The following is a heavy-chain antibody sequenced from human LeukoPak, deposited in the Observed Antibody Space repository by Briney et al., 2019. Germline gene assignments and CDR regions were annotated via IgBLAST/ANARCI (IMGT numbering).Heavy chain of an antibody. CDR1: GFTFSSYA. D-gene: IGHD4-17*01. V-gene: IGHV3-23*01. CDR2: ISGSGGST. CDR3: ARALAGGDYVSPDY. J-gene: IGHJ4*02. Sequence: GGSLRLSCVASGFTFSSYAMSWVRQAPGKGLEWVSDISGSGGSTYYADSVKGRFTISRDNSKNTLYLQMNSLRAEDTAVYYCARALAGGDYVSPDYWGQGTLVTVSS.